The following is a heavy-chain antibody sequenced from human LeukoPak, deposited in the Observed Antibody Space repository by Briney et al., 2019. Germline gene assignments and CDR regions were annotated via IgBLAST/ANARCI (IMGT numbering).Heavy chain of an antibody. J-gene: IGHJ4*02. CDR3: ARVKRDGYNGDYFDY. V-gene: IGHV4-59*01. Sequence: SETLSLTCTVSGGSISSYYWSWIRQPPGKGLECIGYIYYSGSTNYNPSLKSRVTISVDTSKNQFSLKLSSVTAADTAVYYCARVKRDGYNGDYFDYWGQGTLVTVSS. D-gene: IGHD5-24*01. CDR1: GGSISSYY. CDR2: IYYSGST.